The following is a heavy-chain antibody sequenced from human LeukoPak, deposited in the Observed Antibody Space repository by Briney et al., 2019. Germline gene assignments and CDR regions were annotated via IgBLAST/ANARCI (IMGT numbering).Heavy chain of an antibody. V-gene: IGHV1-69*13. CDR1: GGTFRGFA. J-gene: IGHJ4*02. D-gene: IGHD3-22*01. CDR2: IIPIFRTA. Sequence: ASVKVSCKASGGTFRGFANSWVRQAPGQGLEWMGGIIPIFRTANYAQKFQGRVTITADESTSTAYMELSSLRSEDTAVYYCARALRYYSDSSGYAFDYWGQGTLVTVSS. CDR3: ARALRYYSDSSGYAFDY.